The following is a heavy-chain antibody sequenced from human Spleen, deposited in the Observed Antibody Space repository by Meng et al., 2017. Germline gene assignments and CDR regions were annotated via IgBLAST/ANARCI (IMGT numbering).Heavy chain of an antibody. CDR2: ISGDSSSK. V-gene: IGHV3-11*04. CDR1: GFTFRDYY. D-gene: IGHD3-10*01. CDR3: ARENYNFGSGTYYTPLDS. J-gene: IGHJ4*02. Sequence: GGSLRLSCAASGFTFRDYYMSWIRQAPGKGLEWVSYISGDSSSKYYSDSVKGRFTISRDDAKDSLYLHMSSLRAEDTAVYYCARENYNFGSGTYYTPLDSWGQGTLVTVSS.